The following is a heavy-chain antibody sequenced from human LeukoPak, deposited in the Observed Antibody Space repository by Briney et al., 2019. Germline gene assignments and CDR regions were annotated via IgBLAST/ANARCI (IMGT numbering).Heavy chain of an antibody. D-gene: IGHD6-6*01. Sequence: GASGKVSCKASGGTFSSYAISWVRQAPGQGLEWMGGIIPIFGTANYAQKFQGRVTITADESTSTAYMELSSLRSEDTAVYYCASGAYSSSSGAFDYWGQGTLVTVSS. CDR2: IIPIFGTA. J-gene: IGHJ4*02. CDR1: GGTFSSYA. V-gene: IGHV1-69*13. CDR3: ASGAYSSSSGAFDY.